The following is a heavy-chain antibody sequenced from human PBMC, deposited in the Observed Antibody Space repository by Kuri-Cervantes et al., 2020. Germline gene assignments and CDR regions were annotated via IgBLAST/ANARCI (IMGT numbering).Heavy chain of an antibody. CDR3: AGNSGHAFDI. CDR1: GFTFSSYG. J-gene: IGHJ3*02. Sequence: GESLKISCAASGFTFSSYGMHWVRQAPGKGLEWVTCIRSDGGDKFYADSVKGRFTISRDNSKNTLYLQMGSLRAEDMAVYYCAGNSGHAFDIWGQGTMVTVSS. V-gene: IGHV3-30*02. D-gene: IGHD4-23*01. CDR2: IRSDGGDK.